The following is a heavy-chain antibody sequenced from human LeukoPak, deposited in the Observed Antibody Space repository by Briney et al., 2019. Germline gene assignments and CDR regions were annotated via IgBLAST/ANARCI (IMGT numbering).Heavy chain of an antibody. D-gene: IGHD2-15*01. J-gene: IGHJ4*02. CDR3: ARDSKNGVSYYFDY. V-gene: IGHV3-23*01. CDR2: INGDGGST. CDR1: GFTFSSYA. Sequence: GGSLRLSCAASGFTFSSYAMNWVRQAPGKGLEWVSSINGDGGSTYYADSVKGRFTISRDNSKNTLYLQMNSLRAEDTAVYYCARDSKNGVSYYFDYWGQGTLVTVSS.